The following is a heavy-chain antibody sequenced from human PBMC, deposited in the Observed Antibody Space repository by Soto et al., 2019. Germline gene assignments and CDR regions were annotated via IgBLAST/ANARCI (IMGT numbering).Heavy chain of an antibody. Sequence: EVQLLESGGGLVQPGGSLRLSCAASGFTFSSYAMRWVRQAPVKGLEWVSAISGSGGSTYYADSVKGRFTISRDNSKNTLYLQINSLRAEDTAVYYCARRGSGSDYDYWGQGTLVTVSS. CDR1: GFTFSSYA. V-gene: IGHV3-23*01. D-gene: IGHD1-26*01. J-gene: IGHJ4*02. CDR3: ARRGSGSDYDY. CDR2: ISGSGGST.